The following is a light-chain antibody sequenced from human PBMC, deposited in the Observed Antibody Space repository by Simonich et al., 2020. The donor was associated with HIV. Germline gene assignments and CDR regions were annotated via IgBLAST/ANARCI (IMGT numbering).Light chain of an antibody. J-gene: IGKJ4*01. CDR1: QSVLSSSDNKNY. Sequence: DIVMTQSPDSLTVSLGERATINCKSSQSVLSSSDNKNYLAWYQQKPRQPPKLLISWASPRQSGVPDRFSGSGSGTDFTLTISSLQAEDVAVDYCQHYYNSPLTFGGGTKVEIK. CDR3: QHYYNSPLT. CDR2: WAS. V-gene: IGKV4-1*01.